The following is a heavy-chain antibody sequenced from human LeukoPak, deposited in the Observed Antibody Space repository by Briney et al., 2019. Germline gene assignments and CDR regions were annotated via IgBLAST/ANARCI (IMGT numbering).Heavy chain of an antibody. CDR3: ATNLVVTTIHVPD. V-gene: IGHV3-23*01. D-gene: IGHD2-21*02. CDR2: ISGSGGST. CDR1: GFTFRRYG. J-gene: IGHJ4*02. Sequence: SVRLPYVASGFTFRRYGLRWDRGAPAPGLEGGSAISGSGGSTYYADSVKGRFTISRDNSKNTLYLQMNSLRAEDTAVYYCATNLVVTTIHVPDWGQGTLVTVSS.